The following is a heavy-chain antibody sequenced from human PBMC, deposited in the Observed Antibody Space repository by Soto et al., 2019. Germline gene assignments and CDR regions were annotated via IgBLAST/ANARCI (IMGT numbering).Heavy chain of an antibody. CDR1: GGSFRGYS. J-gene: IGHJ6*02. D-gene: IGHD4-17*01. CDR2: INYRGIT. Sequence: QVQLQQWGAGLLKPSETLSLTCGVSGGSFRGYSWNWIRQSPEKGLEWIGEINYRGITSYNPSLRSRVTISLDTSTNRFSLTLTSVTAADTAIYYCARAPMDDYGNYYDGMDVRGQGTTITVS. V-gene: IGHV4-34*01. CDR3: ARAPMDDYGNYYDGMDV.